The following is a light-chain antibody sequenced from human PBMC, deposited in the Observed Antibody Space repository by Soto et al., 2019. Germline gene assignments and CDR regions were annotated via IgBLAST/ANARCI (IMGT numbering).Light chain of an antibody. Sequence: QAVVTQSSSAAASLGSSVKLTCTLSSGHSSYIIAWHQQQPGKAPRYLMNLEGSGNYNKGSGVPDRFSGSSSGADRYLTISNLQFEDEADYYCETWDSNTRVFGGGTKLTVL. CDR2: LEGSGNY. J-gene: IGLJ3*02. V-gene: IGLV4-60*02. CDR1: SGHSSYI. CDR3: ETWDSNTRV.